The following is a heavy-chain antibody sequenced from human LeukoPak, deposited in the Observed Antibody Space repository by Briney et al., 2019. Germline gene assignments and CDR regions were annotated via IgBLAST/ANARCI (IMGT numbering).Heavy chain of an antibody. Sequence: GGSLRLSCAASGFTLSSYWMSWVRQAPGKGLDGVANIKQDGSEKYYVDSVKGRFTISRDNAKNSLYLQMNSLRAEDTAVYYCASGEYYYDSSGTNAFDIWGQGTMVTVSS. V-gene: IGHV3-7*01. J-gene: IGHJ3*02. D-gene: IGHD3-22*01. CDR2: IKQDGSEK. CDR1: GFTLSSYW. CDR3: ASGEYYYDSSGTNAFDI.